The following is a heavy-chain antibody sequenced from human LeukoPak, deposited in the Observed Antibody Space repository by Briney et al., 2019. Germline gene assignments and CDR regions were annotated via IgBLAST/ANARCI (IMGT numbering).Heavy chain of an antibody. D-gene: IGHD1-26*01. V-gene: IGHV3-74*01. J-gene: IGHJ4*02. CDR1: GFTFSNYW. Sequence: PGGSLRLSCAASGFTFSNYWMHWVHHTPGKGLVWVSRINTDGTGTSYADSVKGRFTISRDGAKNTLYLQMSGLRAEDTAVYYCARVKSGSYYPIDYWGQGTLVTVSS. CDR3: ARVKSGSYYPIDY. CDR2: INTDGTGT.